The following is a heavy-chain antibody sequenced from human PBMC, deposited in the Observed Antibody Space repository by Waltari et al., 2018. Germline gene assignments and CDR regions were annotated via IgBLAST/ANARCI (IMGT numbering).Heavy chain of an antibody. J-gene: IGHJ5*02. CDR2: INPTSGNT. CDR1: GYTFNSYD. V-gene: IGHV1-8*03. CDR3: ARVWGWFDP. D-gene: IGHD1-26*01. Sequence: QVQLVQSGAEVKKPGASVKVSCKASGYTFNSYDINWERQDTGQGLEGMGWINPTSGNTCYAQKFQGRVTTTRNTSLSTAYMELSSLRSEDTAVYYCARVWGWFDPWGQGTLVTVSS.